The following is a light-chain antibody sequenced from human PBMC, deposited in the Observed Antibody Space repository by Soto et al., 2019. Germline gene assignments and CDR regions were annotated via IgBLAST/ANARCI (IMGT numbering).Light chain of an antibody. CDR1: QSVRSSS. CDR2: GAS. CDR3: QHYDSSPPIFT. J-gene: IGKJ3*01. V-gene: IGKV3-20*01. Sequence: EIVLTQSPGTLSLSPGERATLSCRASQSVRSSSLAWYQQKPGQAPRLLIYGASSRATGIPDRFSGSGFGTDFTLTISRLEPEDVAVFNCQHYDSSPPIFTFGPGTKVDIK.